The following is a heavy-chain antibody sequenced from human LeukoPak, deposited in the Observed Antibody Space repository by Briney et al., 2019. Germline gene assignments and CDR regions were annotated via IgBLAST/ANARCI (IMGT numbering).Heavy chain of an antibody. CDR1: GFTFSSYA. D-gene: IGHD5-12*01. CDR2: ISYDGSNK. CDR3: ARGGGLDV. V-gene: IGHV3-30-3*01. J-gene: IGHJ6*02. Sequence: GRSLRLSCAASGFTFSSYAMHWVRQAPGKGLEWVAVISYDGSNKYYADSVKGRFTISRDNSKNTLYLQMNSLRAEDTAVYFCARGGGLDVWGQGATVTVSS.